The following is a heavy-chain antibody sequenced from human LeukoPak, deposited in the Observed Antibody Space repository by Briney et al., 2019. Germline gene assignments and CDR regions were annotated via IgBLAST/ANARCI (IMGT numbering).Heavy chain of an antibody. CDR1: GFTFSNAW. CDR3: TSAGSGSGSYYKRRYYFDY. Sequence: GGSLRLSCAASGFTFSNAWMSWVRQAPGKGLEWVGRIKSKTDGGTTDYAAPVKGRFTISRDDSKNTLYLQMSSLKTEDTAVYYCTSAGSGSGSYYKRRYYFDYWGQGTLVTVSS. V-gene: IGHV3-15*01. D-gene: IGHD3-10*01. J-gene: IGHJ4*02. CDR2: IKSKTDGGTT.